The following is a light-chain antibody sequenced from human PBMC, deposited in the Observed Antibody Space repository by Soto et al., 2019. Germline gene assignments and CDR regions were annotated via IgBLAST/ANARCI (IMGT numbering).Light chain of an antibody. Sequence: DIQITQSASTLSASVGDTGTITCRASQSISSWLAWYQQKPGKARKLLIYTASSLESGVPSRFSGSGSGTEFTLTISSLQPDDFATYYCQQYNSYSMFGQGTKVDIK. CDR1: QSISSW. V-gene: IGKV1-5*03. J-gene: IGKJ1*01. CDR2: TAS. CDR3: QQYNSYSM.